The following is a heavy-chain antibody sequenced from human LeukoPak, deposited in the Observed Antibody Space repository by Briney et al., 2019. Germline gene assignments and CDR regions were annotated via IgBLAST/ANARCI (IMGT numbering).Heavy chain of an antibody. V-gene: IGHV3-23*01. CDR2: LSGSGGDT. Sequence: GGSLRLSCVASGFTFGHNAMAWVRQAPGKRLKWVSALSGSGGDTFYADSVKGRFTISRDNSKNTLYLQLSSLRPDDTAVYYCAKGAPSSSSIFDFWGPGTLVTVSS. D-gene: IGHD6-6*01. CDR3: AKGAPSSSSIFDF. CDR1: GFTFGHNA. J-gene: IGHJ4*02.